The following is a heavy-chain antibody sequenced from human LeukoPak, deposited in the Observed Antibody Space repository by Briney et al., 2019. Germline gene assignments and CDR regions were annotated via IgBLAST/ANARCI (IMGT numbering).Heavy chain of an antibody. D-gene: IGHD3-9*01. CDR3: ARRAGNDWFIDF. J-gene: IGHJ4*02. CDR1: GFTFSSYA. V-gene: IGHV3-23*01. Sequence: GGSLTLSCAASGFTFSSYAMTWVRQAPGKGLEWVSGISGSGGNTYYTDSVRGRLSISRDNSKNTLYLQVNSLRAEDTAVYYCARRAGNDWFIDFWGQGTLVTVSS. CDR2: ISGSGGNT.